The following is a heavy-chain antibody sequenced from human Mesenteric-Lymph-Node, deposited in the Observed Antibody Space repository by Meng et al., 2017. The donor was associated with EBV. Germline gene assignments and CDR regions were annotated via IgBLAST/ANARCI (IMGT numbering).Heavy chain of an antibody. CDR3: ARTTDYGDLYFDY. Sequence: QLQLQESGPGLVKPSATLSLTCTVSGESISSSSYYWGWIRQPPGKGLEWIANIHYSGSTFYNPSLKSRVTISVDTSKNQFSLKLRSVTAADTAVYYCARTTDYGDLYFDYWGQGTLVTVSS. J-gene: IGHJ4*02. D-gene: IGHD4-17*01. CDR1: GESISSSSYY. CDR2: IHYSGST. V-gene: IGHV4-39*01.